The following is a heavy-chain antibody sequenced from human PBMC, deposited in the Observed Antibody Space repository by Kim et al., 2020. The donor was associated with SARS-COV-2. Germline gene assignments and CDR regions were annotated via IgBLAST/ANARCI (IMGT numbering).Heavy chain of an antibody. Sequence: NTNYAQKLQGRLTMTTDTSTSTAYMGLRSLRSDDTAVYYCAIGVGATPFDPWGQGTLVTVSS. V-gene: IGHV1-18*01. J-gene: IGHJ5*02. CDR2: NT. D-gene: IGHD1-26*01. CDR3: AIGVGATPFDP.